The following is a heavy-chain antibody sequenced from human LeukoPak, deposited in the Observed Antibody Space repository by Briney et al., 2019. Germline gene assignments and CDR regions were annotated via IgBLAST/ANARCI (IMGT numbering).Heavy chain of an antibody. J-gene: IGHJ4*02. CDR2: IFYSGTT. Sequence: SETLSLTCSVSGGSIIDSSCYWAWIRQPPGKGLEWIGSIFYSGTTYYNSSLKSRVTISVDTSKNQFSLKLSSVTAADTAVYYCARDLQRDYGSGRYSVWGQGTLVTVSS. D-gene: IGHD3-10*01. V-gene: IGHV4-39*07. CDR1: GGSIIDSSCY. CDR3: ARDLQRDYGSGRYSV.